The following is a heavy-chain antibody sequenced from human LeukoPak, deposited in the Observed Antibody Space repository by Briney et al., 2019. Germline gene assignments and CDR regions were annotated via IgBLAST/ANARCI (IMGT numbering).Heavy chain of an antibody. CDR3: AREVEYYFDY. Sequence: GASVKVSCKASGYTFTSYDINWVRQATGQGLEWMGYMNPNSGNTGYAQKFQGRVTVTWDTSITTAYMELSRLRSDDTAVYYCAREVEYYFDYWGQGTLVTVSS. CDR2: MNPNSGNT. CDR1: GYTFTSYD. V-gene: IGHV1-8*01. J-gene: IGHJ4*02.